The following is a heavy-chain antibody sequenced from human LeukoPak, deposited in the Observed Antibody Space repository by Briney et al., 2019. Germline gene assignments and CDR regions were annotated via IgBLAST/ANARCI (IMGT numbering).Heavy chain of an antibody. CDR3: AKDHTSYYDSSEGPADY. CDR1: GFTFRNSD. D-gene: IGHD3-22*01. V-gene: IGHV3-30*02. CDR2: IQADGGNK. J-gene: IGHJ4*02. Sequence: GGSLRLSCAASGFTFRNSDMHWVRQAPGKGPEWVAFIQADGGNKYYADSVKGRFTISRDNSKNTLYLQMNSLRAEDTAVYYCAKDHTSYYDSSEGPADYWGQGTLVTVSS.